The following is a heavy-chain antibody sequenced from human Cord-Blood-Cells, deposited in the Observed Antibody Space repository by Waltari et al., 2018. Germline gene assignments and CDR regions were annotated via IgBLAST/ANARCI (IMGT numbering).Heavy chain of an antibody. CDR2: IYHSGST. CDR3: ARVRVASY. Sequence: QVQLQEPGPGQVKPSGTLSLTCAVSGVYIGSSNWWSWLRQSPGKGLEWIGEIYHSGSTNYNPSHKSRVTISVYESKNLFFRQLISVTAADTAVYYCARVRVASYSGQGTLVTVSS. D-gene: IGHD3-16*01. CDR1: GVYIGSSNW. J-gene: IGHJ4*02. V-gene: IGHV4-4*02.